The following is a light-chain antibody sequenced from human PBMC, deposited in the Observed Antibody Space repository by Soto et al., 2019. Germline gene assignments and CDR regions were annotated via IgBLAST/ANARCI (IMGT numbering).Light chain of an antibody. CDR3: LQDDTYPLT. CDR2: GAS. Sequence: AIQMTQSPSSLSASVGDRVTVTCRASQDIRSDLGWYQQKPGKAPQLLIYGASRLQRGVPSRFSGSGSGTDFTLTISSLQPEDFATYYCLQDDTYPLTFGGGTKVDVK. CDR1: QDIRSD. V-gene: IGKV1-6*02. J-gene: IGKJ4*01.